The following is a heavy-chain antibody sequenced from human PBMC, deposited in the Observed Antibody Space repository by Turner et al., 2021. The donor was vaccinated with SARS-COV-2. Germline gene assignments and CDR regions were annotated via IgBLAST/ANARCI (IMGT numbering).Heavy chain of an antibody. D-gene: IGHD3-22*01. Sequence: QVELQEPGPGQAKPAGTLPLTCVVSGGPISSSNWWSWVRQPPGQGVEWIGEIYRSGSTNYNPAHKRRVTTSVNTTKNQFSLKLSSVTAADTAEYYCADYYYDSSCYHYAIDYWGQGILVTVSS. J-gene: IGHJ4*03. CDR1: GGPISSSNW. CDR3: ADYYYDSSCYHYAIDY. V-gene: IGHV4-4*02. CDR2: IYRSGST.